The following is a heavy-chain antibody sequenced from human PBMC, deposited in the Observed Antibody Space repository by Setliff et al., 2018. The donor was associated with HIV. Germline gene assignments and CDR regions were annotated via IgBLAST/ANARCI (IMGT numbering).Heavy chain of an antibody. CDR1: EYSFTNNW. CDR2: IYPGDSDI. CDR3: ARAGRGCGSYWTFDY. Sequence: PGESLKISCKGSEYSFTNNWIGWVRQMPGKGLEWMGIIYPGDSDIRYSPSFQGQVTISADKAISTAYLQWSSLKASDTGMYYCARAGRGCGSYWTFDYWGQGTLVTVSS. J-gene: IGHJ4*02. V-gene: IGHV5-51*01. D-gene: IGHD1-26*01.